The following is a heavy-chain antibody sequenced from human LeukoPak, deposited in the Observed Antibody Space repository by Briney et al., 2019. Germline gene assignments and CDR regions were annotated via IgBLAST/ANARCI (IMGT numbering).Heavy chain of an antibody. CDR2: ISSSSSYI. V-gene: IGHV3-21*01. D-gene: IGHD5-18*01. CDR3: ARSGYSYGSLGAFDI. CDR1: GFTFSSFG. J-gene: IGHJ3*02. Sequence: GGSLRLSCAASGFTFSSFGMSWVRQAPGKGLEWVSSISSSSSYIYYADSVKGRFTISRDNAKNSLYLQMNSLRAEDTAVYYCARSGYSYGSLGAFDIWGQGTMVTVSS.